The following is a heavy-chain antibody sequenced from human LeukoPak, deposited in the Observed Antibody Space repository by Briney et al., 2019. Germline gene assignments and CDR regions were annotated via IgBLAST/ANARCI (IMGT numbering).Heavy chain of an antibody. CDR1: GFTFTAYW. J-gene: IGHJ4*02. CDR2: IRQDGGEK. V-gene: IGHV3-7*01. Sequence: GGSLRLSCAASGFTFTAYWMAWVRQAPGKGLEWVANIRQDGGEKYYVDSVKGRFTISRDNAQNSLYLHIDSLRAEDTAVYYCARSRSARYFDYWGQGTLVTVSS. CDR3: ARSRSARYFDY. D-gene: IGHD6-6*01.